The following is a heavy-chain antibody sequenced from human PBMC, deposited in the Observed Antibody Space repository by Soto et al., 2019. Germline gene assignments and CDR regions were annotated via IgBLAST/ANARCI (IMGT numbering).Heavy chain of an antibody. CDR1: GFTFSSYA. CDR3: ARVSGPMVRGVIQDY. Sequence: QVQLVESGGGVVQPGRSLRLSCAASGFTFSSYAMHWVRQAPGKGLEWVAVISYDGSNKYYADSVQGRFTISRDNSKNTLYLQMNSLRAEDTAVYYCARVSGPMVRGVIQDYWGQGTLVTVSS. J-gene: IGHJ4*02. V-gene: IGHV3-30-3*01. D-gene: IGHD3-10*01. CDR2: ISYDGSNK.